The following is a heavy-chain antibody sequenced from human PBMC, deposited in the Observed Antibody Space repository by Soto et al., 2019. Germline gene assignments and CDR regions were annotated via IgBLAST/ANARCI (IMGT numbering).Heavy chain of an antibody. CDR2: ISYDGSNK. J-gene: IGHJ3*02. Sequence: GGSLRLSCAASGFTFSSYAMHWVRQAPGKGLEWVAVISYDGSNKYYADSVKGRFTISRDNSKNTLYLQMNSLRAEDTAVYYCARDFRYPQATDAFDIWGQGTMVTVSS. V-gene: IGHV3-30-3*01. D-gene: IGHD2-2*02. CDR3: ARDFRYPQATDAFDI. CDR1: GFTFSSYA.